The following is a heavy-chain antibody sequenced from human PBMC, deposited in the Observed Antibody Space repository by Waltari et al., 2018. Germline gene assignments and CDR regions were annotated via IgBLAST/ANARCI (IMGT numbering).Heavy chain of an antibody. CDR3: ARGRSSTSFFYMDV. V-gene: IGHV3-7*04. Sequence: EVQLVESGGGLVQPGGSLRLSCAASGFTFSSTWMSWVRQAPGKGLEWVANIKQDGSEKYYVDSVKGRFTISRDNAKNSLYLQMNSLRAEDTAVYYCARGRSSTSFFYMDVWGKGTTVTVSS. CDR2: IKQDGSEK. CDR1: GFTFSSTW. J-gene: IGHJ6*03. D-gene: IGHD2-2*01.